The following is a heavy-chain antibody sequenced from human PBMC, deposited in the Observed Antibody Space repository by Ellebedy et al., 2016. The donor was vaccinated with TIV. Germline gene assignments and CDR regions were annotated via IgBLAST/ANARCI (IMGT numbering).Heavy chain of an antibody. Sequence: GESLKISCAAPGFIFSNYWLSWVRQAPGKGLEWVANIKQNGGEKNYVDSAKGRFSISRDNAKNSLYLQMNSLRAEDTAVYYCAREAISYATSGYWFDYWGQGNLVTVSS. CDR2: IKQNGGEK. CDR3: AREAISYATSGYWFDY. V-gene: IGHV3-7*01. D-gene: IGHD3-22*01. CDR1: GFIFSNYW. J-gene: IGHJ4*02.